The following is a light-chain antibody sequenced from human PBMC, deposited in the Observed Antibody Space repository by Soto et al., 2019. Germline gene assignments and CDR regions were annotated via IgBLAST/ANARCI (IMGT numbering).Light chain of an antibody. CDR1: SSDVAKYEY. CDR2: DVT. V-gene: IGLV2-11*01. J-gene: IGLJ1*01. CDR3: CSHAGSYTFV. Sequence: QSALTQPRSVSGSPGQSVTISCTGSSSDVAKYEYVSWYQQNPGKAPKLLIYDVTKRPSGVPDRFSGSKFGNTASLTSSGLRPEDDADYFCCSHAGSYTFVFGSGTKLTVL.